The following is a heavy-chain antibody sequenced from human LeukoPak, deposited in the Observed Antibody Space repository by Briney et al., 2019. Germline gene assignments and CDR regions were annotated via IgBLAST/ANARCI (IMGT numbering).Heavy chain of an antibody. V-gene: IGHV1-2*02. CDR1: GYTFTSYD. D-gene: IGHD3-9*01. CDR3: ARQPSYYDILTGYVDYYYGMDV. CDR2: INPNSGGT. J-gene: IGHJ6*02. Sequence: ASVKVSCKASGYTFTSYDINWVRQATGQGLEWMGWINPNSGGTNYAQKFQGRVTMTRDTSISTAYMELSRLRSDDTAVYYCARQPSYYDILTGYVDYYYGMDVWGQGTTVTVSS.